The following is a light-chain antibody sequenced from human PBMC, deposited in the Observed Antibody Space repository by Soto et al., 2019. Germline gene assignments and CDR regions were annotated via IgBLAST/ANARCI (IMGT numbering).Light chain of an antibody. J-gene: IGKJ3*01. Sequence: DIVMTQSPLSLPVTPGEPASISCRSSQSLLHSNGYNYLDWYLQKPGQSPQLLIYLGSNRASGVPDMFSGSGSGTDFTLKISRVEAEDVGVYYCMPALQTPFTFGPGTKVDIK. CDR1: QSLLHSNGYNY. CDR3: MPALQTPFT. V-gene: IGKV2-28*01. CDR2: LGS.